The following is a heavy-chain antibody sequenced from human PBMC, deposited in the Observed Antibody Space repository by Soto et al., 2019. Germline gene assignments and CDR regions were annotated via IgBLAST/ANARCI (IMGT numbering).Heavy chain of an antibody. CDR3: ARDLGGPDY. J-gene: IGHJ4*02. D-gene: IGHD3-16*01. CDR2: LSSDGFGA. CDR1: GFSLSPYW. V-gene: IGHV3-74*03. Sequence: EVHLEESGGGLVQPGGSVRLSCAASGFSLSPYWMHWVRQVPGRGLEWVARLSSDGFGAAYADSVKGRFFISRDIARNTLSLQMNSLRADATAVYYCARDLGGPDYWGRGTSVTVSS.